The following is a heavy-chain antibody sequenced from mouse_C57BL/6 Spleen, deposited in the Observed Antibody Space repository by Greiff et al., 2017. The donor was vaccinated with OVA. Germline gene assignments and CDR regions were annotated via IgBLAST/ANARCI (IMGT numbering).Heavy chain of an antibody. Sequence: EVQLQQSGPVLARPGASVKMSCKTSGYTFTSYWMHWVKQRPGQGLEWIGAIYPGNSDTSYNQKFKGKAKLTAVTSASTAYMELSSLTNEDSAVYYCTKNYGYDDYYFDYWGQGTTLTVSS. CDR2: IYPGNSDT. CDR3: TKNYGYDDYYFDY. J-gene: IGHJ2*01. CDR1: GYTFTSYW. V-gene: IGHV1-5*01. D-gene: IGHD2-2*01.